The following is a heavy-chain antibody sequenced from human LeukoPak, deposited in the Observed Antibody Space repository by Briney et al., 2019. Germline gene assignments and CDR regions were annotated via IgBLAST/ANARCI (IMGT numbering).Heavy chain of an antibody. J-gene: IGHJ3*02. CDR1: GFSLSNARMG. Sequence: SGPTLVNPTETLTLTCTVSGFSLSNARMGVSWIRQPPGKALEWLAHIFSNDEKSYSTSLKSRLTISKDTSKSQVVLTMTNMDPVDTATCYCARWVSSGWYRFDIWGQGTMVTVSS. V-gene: IGHV2-26*01. CDR2: IFSNDEK. D-gene: IGHD6-19*01. CDR3: ARWVSSGWYRFDI.